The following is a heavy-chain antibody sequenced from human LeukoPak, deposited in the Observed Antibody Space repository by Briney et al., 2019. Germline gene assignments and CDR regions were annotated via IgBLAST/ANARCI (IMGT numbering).Heavy chain of an antibody. J-gene: IGHJ6*02. CDR1: GGSISSYY. Sequence: SETLSLTCTVSGGSISSYYWSWIRQPPGKGLERIGNIYYSGSTNYNPSLKSRVTISVDTSKNQFSLKLSSVTAADTAVYYCARARSRCGGDCFYYYGMDVWGQGTTVTVSS. V-gene: IGHV4-59*01. D-gene: IGHD2-21*02. CDR3: ARARSRCGGDCFYYYGMDV. CDR2: IYYSGST.